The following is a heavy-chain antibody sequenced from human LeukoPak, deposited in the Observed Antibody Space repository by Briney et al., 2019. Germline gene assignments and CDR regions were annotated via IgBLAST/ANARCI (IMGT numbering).Heavy chain of an antibody. CDR2: ISWNSGSI. CDR3: ARTLWGLTLLSSDY. V-gene: IGHV3-9*01. Sequence: GRSLRLSCAASGFTFDDYAMHWARQTPGKGLEWVSGISWNSGSIGYADSVKGRFTISRDNAKNTLFLLLDSLRAEDTAIYYCARTLWGLTLLSSDYWGQGTLVTVSS. D-gene: IGHD3-16*01. CDR1: GFTFDDYA. J-gene: IGHJ4*02.